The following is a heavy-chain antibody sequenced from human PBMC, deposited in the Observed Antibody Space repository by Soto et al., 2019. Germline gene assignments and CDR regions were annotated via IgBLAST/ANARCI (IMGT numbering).Heavy chain of an antibody. J-gene: IGHJ4*02. CDR2: INPNSGDT. D-gene: IGHD3-22*01. CDR1: GYSFTGYF. Sequence: ASVKVSCKASGYSFTGYFMHWVRQAPGQGLECMGWINPNSGDTNYVQKFQGRVTMTRDMSINTVYMDLRGLTSDDTAVYYCARVRTYYDRSGSLDYWGQGTLVTSPQ. V-gene: IGHV1-2*02. CDR3: ARVRTYYDRSGSLDY.